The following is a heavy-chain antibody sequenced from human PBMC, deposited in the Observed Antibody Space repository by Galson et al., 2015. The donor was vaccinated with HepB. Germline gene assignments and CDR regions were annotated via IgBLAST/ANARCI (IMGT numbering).Heavy chain of an antibody. D-gene: IGHD2-15*01. CDR3: ARDHPKYCSGGGCYYSYGMDV. J-gene: IGHJ6*02. CDR2: ISSSDTTT. Sequence: SLRLSCAASGFTFSNAWMSWIRQAPGKGLEWVSQISSSDTTTYYADSVKGRFTISRDNAKNSLYLLMNSLRAEDTAVYYCARDHPKYCSGGGCYYSYGMDVWGQGTTVTVSS. V-gene: IGHV3-11*01. CDR1: GFTFSNAW.